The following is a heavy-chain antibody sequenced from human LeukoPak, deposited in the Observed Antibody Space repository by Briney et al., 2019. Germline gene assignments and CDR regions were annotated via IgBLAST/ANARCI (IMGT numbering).Heavy chain of an antibody. D-gene: IGHD4-17*01. V-gene: IGHV3-48*02. CDR3: ARDQDYGFDY. J-gene: IGHJ4*02. Sequence: GGSLRLSCAASGFTFSYYSMNWVRQAPGKGLGWVSYFSTRSSTISYADSVKGRFAISRDNAKNSLYLQMNSLRDEDTAVYYCARDQDYGFDYWGQGTLVIVSS. CDR2: FSTRSSTI. CDR1: GFTFSYYS.